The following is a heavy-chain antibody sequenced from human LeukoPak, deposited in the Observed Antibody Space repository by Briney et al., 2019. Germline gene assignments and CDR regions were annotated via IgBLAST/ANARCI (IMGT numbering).Heavy chain of an antibody. CDR3: ARLPRPTEVWYHRFDP. J-gene: IGHJ5*02. Sequence: SETLSLTCAVYGGSFSGYYWSWIRQPPGKGLEWIGEINHSGSTNYNPSLKSRVTISVDTSKNQFSLKLSSVTAADTAVYYCARLPRPTEVWYHRFDPWGQGTLVTVSS. V-gene: IGHV4-34*01. CDR2: INHSGST. D-gene: IGHD1-1*01. CDR1: GGSFSGYY.